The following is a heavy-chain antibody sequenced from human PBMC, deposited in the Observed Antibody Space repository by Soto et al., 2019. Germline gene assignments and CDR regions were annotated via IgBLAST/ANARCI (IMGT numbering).Heavy chain of an antibody. Sequence: SETLSLTCTASGASISSYYWRWIRQPPGQVLEWSGYIYYSGSTNYNPSLKSRVTISVDTSKNQFSLKLSSVTAADTAVYYCAREPRAYSYGLGLGIRDYYYYGMDVWGQGTTDT. CDR3: AREPRAYSYGLGLGIRDYYYYGMDV. CDR1: GASISSYY. CDR2: IYYSGST. J-gene: IGHJ6*02. V-gene: IGHV4-59*01. D-gene: IGHD5-18*01.